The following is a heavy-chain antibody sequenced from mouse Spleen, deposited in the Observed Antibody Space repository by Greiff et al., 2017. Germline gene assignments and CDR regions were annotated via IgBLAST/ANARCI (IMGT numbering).Heavy chain of an antibody. D-gene: IGHD2-12*01. CDR2: INPSNGRT. J-gene: IGHJ3*01. CDR1: GYTFTSYW. CDR3: ARGYSYYSYDGFAY. V-gene: IGHV1S81*02. Sequence: VQLQQSGAELVKPGASVKLSCKASGYTFTSYWMHWVKQRPGQGLEWIGEINPSNGRTNYNEKFKSKATLTVDKSSSTAYMQLSSLTSEDSAVYYCARGYSYYSYDGFAYWGQGTLVTVSA.